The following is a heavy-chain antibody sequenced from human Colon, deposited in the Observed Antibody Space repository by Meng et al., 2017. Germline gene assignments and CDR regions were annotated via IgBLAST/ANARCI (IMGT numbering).Heavy chain of an antibody. CDR2: ITRHGNT. CDR1: GDSCRSYNW. V-gene: IGHV4-4*02. D-gene: IGHD6-19*01. CDR3: ARVHNWQWPRELDY. Sequence: VQLRAPVPGLCKPSGPPPRSCGVPGDSCRSYNWWTCVRQPPGKGLESIGEITRHGNTNYNPSLKSRVTMSVDKSKNQVSLNVSSVTAADTAVYYCARVHNWQWPRELDYWGQGTLVTVSS. J-gene: IGHJ4*02.